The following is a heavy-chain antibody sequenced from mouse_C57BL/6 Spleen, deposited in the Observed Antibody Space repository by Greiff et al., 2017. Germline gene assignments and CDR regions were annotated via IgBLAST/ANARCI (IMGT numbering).Heavy chain of an antibody. CDR3: ATVSPYCYSYYDDLDY. D-gene: IGHD2-12*01. V-gene: IGHV1-42*01. J-gene: IGHJ4*01. CDR1: GYSFTGYY. Sequence: EVQLQQSGPELVKPGASVKISCKASGYSFTGYYMNWVKQSPEKSLEWIGEINPSTGGTTYNQKFKAKATLTVDKSSSTAYMQLKSLTSEDSAVYYCATVSPYCYSYYDDLDYWGKGTTVTVSS. CDR2: INPSTGGT.